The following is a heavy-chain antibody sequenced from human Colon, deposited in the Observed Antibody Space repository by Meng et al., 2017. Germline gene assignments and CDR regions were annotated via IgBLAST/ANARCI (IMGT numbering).Heavy chain of an antibody. Sequence: QLQQSGPGLVKPPPPLSLTCTLPGDSVSSHRALWHWVRQSPSRGLEWLGQTYYRSEWQNHYGVSVKSRITINADTSRNHFSLHLNSVTPEDTAVYYCTTWYGEYWGQGTLVTVSS. D-gene: IGHD3-10*01. CDR2: TYYRSEWQN. CDR1: GDSVSSHRAL. J-gene: IGHJ4*02. CDR3: TTWYGEY. V-gene: IGHV6-1*01.